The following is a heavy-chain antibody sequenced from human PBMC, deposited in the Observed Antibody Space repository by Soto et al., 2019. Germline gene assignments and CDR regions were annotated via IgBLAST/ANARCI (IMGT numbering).Heavy chain of an antibody. Sequence: PGGSLRLSCEVSGLSFSSSWMSWVRQAPGKGLEWVSAINGSGGSTYYADSVKGRFTISRDNSKNTLYLQMNSLRAEDTAVYYCAKDLRFGRHWYFDLWGRGTLVTVSS. D-gene: IGHD3-3*01. CDR1: GLSFSSSW. J-gene: IGHJ2*01. V-gene: IGHV3-23*01. CDR3: AKDLRFGRHWYFDL. CDR2: INGSGGST.